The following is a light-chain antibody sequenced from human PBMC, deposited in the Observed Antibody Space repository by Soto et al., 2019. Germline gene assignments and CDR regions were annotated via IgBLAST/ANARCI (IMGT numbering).Light chain of an antibody. J-gene: IGKJ5*01. CDR1: QSVSSSTY. V-gene: IGKV3-20*01. CDR2: GAS. Sequence: EIGLTQSPGTLSLSPGERATLSCRASQSVSSSTYLAWYQQKPGQAPRLLIYGASNRATGIPDRFSGSGSGTDFTLTISRLEPEDFAVYYCQQYGNTPSTFGQGTRLEIK. CDR3: QQYGNTPST.